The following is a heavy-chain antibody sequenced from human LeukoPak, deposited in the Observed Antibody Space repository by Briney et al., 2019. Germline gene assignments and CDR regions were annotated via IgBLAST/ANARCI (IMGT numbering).Heavy chain of an antibody. CDR1: GYTFTSYY. V-gene: IGHV1-46*01. CDR2: INPSGGST. D-gene: IGHD3-3*01. Sequence: GASVKASCKASGYTFTSYYMHWVRQAPGQGLEWMGIINPSGGSTSYAQKFQGRVTMTRDMSTSTVYMELSSLRSEDTAVYYCARDYNEDFWSGYYGPADFDYWGQGTLVTVSS. CDR3: ARDYNEDFWSGYYGPADFDY. J-gene: IGHJ4*02.